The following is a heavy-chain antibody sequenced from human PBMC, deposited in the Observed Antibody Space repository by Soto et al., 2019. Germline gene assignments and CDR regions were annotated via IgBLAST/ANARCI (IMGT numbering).Heavy chain of an antibody. CDR3: AREACSGGSCYWESYGMDV. D-gene: IGHD2-15*01. CDR2: IIPIFGTA. CDR1: GGTFSSYA. Sequence: ASVKVSCKASGGTFSSYAISWVRQAPGQGLEWMGGIIPIFGTANYAQKFQGRITITADESTSTAYMELSSLRSEDTAVYYCAREACSGGSCYWESYGMDVWGQGTTVTVSS. J-gene: IGHJ6*02. V-gene: IGHV1-69*13.